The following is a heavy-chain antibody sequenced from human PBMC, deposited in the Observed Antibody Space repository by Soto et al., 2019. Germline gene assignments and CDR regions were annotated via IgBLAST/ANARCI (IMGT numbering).Heavy chain of an antibody. CDR2: IAGDGSNI. J-gene: IGHJ5*02. CDR3: AQEGILGNGMLAWFDP. Sequence: QLLESGGGLVQPGGSLRLSCTASEVTFRKYAMSWIRQAPGKGLEWVSGIAGDGSNINYADSVRGRFTISRDNPRNKVFLQMNSLRVDDTAFYYCAQEGILGNGMLAWFDPWGRGTLVTVTS. CDR1: EVTFRKYA. V-gene: IGHV3-23*01. D-gene: IGHD2-8*01.